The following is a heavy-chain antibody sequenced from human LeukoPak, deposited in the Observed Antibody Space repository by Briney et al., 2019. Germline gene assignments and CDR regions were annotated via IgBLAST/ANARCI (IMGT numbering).Heavy chain of an antibody. CDR3: ARDGRGMDV. J-gene: IGHJ6*02. V-gene: IGHV3-30*03. Sequence: PGGSLRLSCAASGFTFSSYGMHWVRQAPGKGLEWVAVISYDGSNTYYADSVKGRFTISRDNSKNTLYLQMNSLRAEDTAVYYCARDGRGMDVWGQGTTVTVSS. D-gene: IGHD1-1*01. CDR2: ISYDGSNT. CDR1: GFTFSSYG.